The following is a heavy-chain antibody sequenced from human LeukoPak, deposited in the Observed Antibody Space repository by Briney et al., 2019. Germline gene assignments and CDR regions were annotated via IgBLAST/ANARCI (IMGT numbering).Heavy chain of an antibody. CDR2: IRSKAYGGTT. CDR1: GFTFGDYA. J-gene: IGHJ4*02. CDR3: TNMGVVSSGWYSYY. Sequence: KTGGSLRLSCTASGFTFGDYAMSWFRQAPGKGLEWVGFIRSKAYGGTTEYAASVKGRFTISRDDSKSIAYLQMNSLKTEDTAVYYCTNMGVVSSGWYSYYWGQGTLVTVSS. D-gene: IGHD6-19*01. V-gene: IGHV3-49*05.